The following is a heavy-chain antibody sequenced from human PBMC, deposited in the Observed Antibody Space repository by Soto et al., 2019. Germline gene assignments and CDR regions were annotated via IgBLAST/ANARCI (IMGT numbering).Heavy chain of an antibody. J-gene: IGHJ6*02. CDR3: ARSQGSSTSLEIYYYYYYGMDV. V-gene: IGHV1-69*01. CDR2: IIPISGTA. Sequence: QVQLVQSGAEVKKPGSSVKVSCKASGGTFSSYAISWVRQAPGQGLEWMGGIIPISGTANYAQKFQGRVTTTADESTSTAYMERSSLRSEDTAVYSCARSQGSSTSLEIYYYYYYGMDVWGQGTTVTVSS. CDR1: GGTFSSYA. D-gene: IGHD2-2*01.